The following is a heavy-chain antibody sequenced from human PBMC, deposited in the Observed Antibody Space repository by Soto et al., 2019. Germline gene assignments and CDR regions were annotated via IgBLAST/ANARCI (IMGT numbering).Heavy chain of an antibody. J-gene: IGHJ6*02. D-gene: IGHD5-12*01. Sequence: EASVKVSCKASGGTFSSYAITWVRQAPGHGLEWMGGIIPIFRSSNYAQKFQGRLTIIADESTSTAYMELSSLRSEDTAVYYCAKVSHAPYDCYAMDVWGQGTTVTVSS. CDR1: GGTFSSYA. CDR3: AKVSHAPYDCYAMDV. CDR2: IIPIFRSS. V-gene: IGHV1-69*13.